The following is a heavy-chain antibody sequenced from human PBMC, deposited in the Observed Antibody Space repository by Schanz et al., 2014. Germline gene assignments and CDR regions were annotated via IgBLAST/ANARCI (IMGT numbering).Heavy chain of an antibody. CDR1: GYTFTSDS. CDR2: INPSGGST. D-gene: IGHD6-13*01. CDR3: ASSGAGYSSSWDFDY. V-gene: IGHV1-46*01. J-gene: IGHJ4*02. Sequence: QVQLVQSGGEMKKPGASVKVSCKASGYTFTSDSIHWVRQAPGQGLEWMGMINPSGGSTTYAQKFQGRVTMTRDTSTSTVYMELSSLRSEDTAVYYCASSGAGYSSSWDFDYWGQGTLVTVSS.